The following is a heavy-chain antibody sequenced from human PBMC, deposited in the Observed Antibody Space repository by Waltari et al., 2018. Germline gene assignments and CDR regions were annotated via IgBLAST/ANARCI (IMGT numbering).Heavy chain of an antibody. CDR1: GFTFGDYA. V-gene: IGHV3-49*04. CDR2: IRSKAYGGTT. J-gene: IGHJ4*02. Sequence: EVQLVESGGGLVQPGRSLRLSCTASGFTFGDYAMSWVRQAPGKGLEWVGFIRSKAYGGTTEYAASVKGRFTISRDDSKSIAYLQMNSLKTEDTAVYYCTRAIRRNKLWLYYFDYWGQGTLVTVSS. D-gene: IGHD5-18*01. CDR3: TRAIRRNKLWLYYFDY.